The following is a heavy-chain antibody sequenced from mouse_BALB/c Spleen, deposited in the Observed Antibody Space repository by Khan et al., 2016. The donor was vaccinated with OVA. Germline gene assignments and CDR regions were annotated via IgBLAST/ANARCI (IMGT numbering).Heavy chain of an antibody. CDR2: IWSGGVT. D-gene: IGHD2-12*01. J-gene: IGHJ3*01. Sequence: QVQLKQSGPGLVQPSQSLSITCPVSGFSLSSYGVHWVRQSPGKGLEWLGVIWSGGVTDYTAAFISRLSISKDTSKSQAFMKMNSLQAKDTAKYCCVRNYNYDGGLTYWGQGTLVTVSA. CDR1: GFSLSSYG. V-gene: IGHV2-2*02. CDR3: VRNYNYDGGLTY.